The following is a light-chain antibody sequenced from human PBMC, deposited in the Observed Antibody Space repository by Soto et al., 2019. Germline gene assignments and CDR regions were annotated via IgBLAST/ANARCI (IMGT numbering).Light chain of an antibody. V-gene: IGKV3-20*01. J-gene: IGKJ3*01. CDR1: QSVSSNN. CDR3: QQYGISQLT. Sequence: EIVLTQSPGTLSLSPGERATLSCRASQSVSSNNLAWYQQKPGQAPRLLIYGASNRATGIPDRFSGSGSGTDFTLTISGLEPEDFAVYYCQQYGISQLTFGPGTKVDIK. CDR2: GAS.